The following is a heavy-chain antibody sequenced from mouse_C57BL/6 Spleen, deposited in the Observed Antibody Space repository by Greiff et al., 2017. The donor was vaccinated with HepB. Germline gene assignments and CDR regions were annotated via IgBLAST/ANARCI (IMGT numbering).Heavy chain of an antibody. J-gene: IGHJ1*03. V-gene: IGHV1-53*01. CDR1: GYTFTSYW. D-gene: IGHD2-2*01. Sequence: VQLQQSGTELVKPGASVKLSCKASGYTFTSYWMHWVKQRPGQGLEWIGNINPSNGGTNYNEKFKSKATLTVDKSSSTAYMQISSLTSEDSAVYYSARDYGYGDWYFDVWGTGTTVTVSS. CDR2: INPSNGGT. CDR3: ARDYGYGDWYFDV.